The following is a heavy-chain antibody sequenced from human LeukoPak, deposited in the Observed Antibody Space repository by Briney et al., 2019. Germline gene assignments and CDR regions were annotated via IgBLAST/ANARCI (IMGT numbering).Heavy chain of an antibody. CDR2: IKQDGSEI. CDR1: GFTFSNYW. J-gene: IGHJ3*02. Sequence: GGSLRLSCAASGFTFSNYWMSWVRQAPGKELEWVANIKQDGSEIYYVDSVKGRFTISRDNAKNSLYLQMNSLRAEDTAVYYCATDYYYDSSGYSPDAFDIWGQGTMVTVSS. D-gene: IGHD3-22*01. CDR3: ATDYYYDSSGYSPDAFDI. V-gene: IGHV3-7*01.